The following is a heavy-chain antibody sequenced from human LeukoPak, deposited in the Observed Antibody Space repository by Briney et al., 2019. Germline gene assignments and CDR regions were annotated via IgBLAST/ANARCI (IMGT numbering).Heavy chain of an antibody. Sequence: PGGSLRLSCAASGFTFSSYGMSWVRQAPGKGLEWVSAISGSGGSTYYADSVKGRFTISRDNAKNSLYLQMNSLRAEDTAVYYCARVFEEGTIFGVVIIEAYYYYYMDVWGKGTTVTVSS. D-gene: IGHD3-3*01. CDR1: GFTFSSYG. CDR2: ISGSGGST. CDR3: ARVFEEGTIFGVVIIEAYYYYYMDV. J-gene: IGHJ6*03. V-gene: IGHV3-23*01.